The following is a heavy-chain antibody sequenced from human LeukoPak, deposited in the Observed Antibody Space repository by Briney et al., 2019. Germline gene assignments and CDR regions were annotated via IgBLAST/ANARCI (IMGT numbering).Heavy chain of an antibody. Sequence: SETLSLTCTVSGGSISSYYWSWIRQPAGKGLEWIGRIYTSGSTNYNPSLKSRVTMSVDTSKNQFSLKLSSVTAADTAVYYCARDLPSIAARPGAFDIWGQGTMVTVSS. V-gene: IGHV4-4*07. CDR1: GGSISSYY. J-gene: IGHJ3*02. CDR2: IYTSGST. D-gene: IGHD6-6*01. CDR3: ARDLPSIAARPGAFDI.